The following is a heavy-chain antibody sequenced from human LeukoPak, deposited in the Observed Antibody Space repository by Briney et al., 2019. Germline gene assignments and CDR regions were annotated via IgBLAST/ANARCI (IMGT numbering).Heavy chain of an antibody. D-gene: IGHD3-10*01. CDR2: IYHSGST. Sequence: SETLSLTCAVSGGSISSSNWWSWVRQPPGKGLEWIGEIYHSGSTNYNPSLKSRVTISVDKSKNQFSLKLSSVTAADTAVYYCARHLKRGAGGNGVDYWGQGTLVTVSS. V-gene: IGHV4-4*02. J-gene: IGHJ4*02. CDR1: GGSISSSNW. CDR3: ARHLKRGAGGNGVDY.